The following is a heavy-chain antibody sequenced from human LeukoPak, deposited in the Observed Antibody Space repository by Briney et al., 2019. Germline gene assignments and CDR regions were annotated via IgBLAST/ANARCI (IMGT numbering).Heavy chain of an antibody. J-gene: IGHJ4*02. CDR2: IKEDGREK. D-gene: IGHD3-10*01. V-gene: IGHV3-7*01. CDR3: ARGGSPDY. CDR1: GFTLSSSW. Sequence: GGSLRLSCATSGFTLSSSWMSWVRQAPGKGLECVANIKEDGREKYYVDSVKGRFTISRDNAKNSLYLQMSSLRAEDAAVYYCARGGSPDYWGQGTLVTVSS.